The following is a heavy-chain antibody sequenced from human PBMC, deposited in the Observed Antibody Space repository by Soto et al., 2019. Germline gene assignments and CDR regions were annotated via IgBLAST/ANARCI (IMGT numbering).Heavy chain of an antibody. V-gene: IGHV3-53*04. Sequence: PGGSLRLSCAASGFTVSSNYMSWVRQAPGKGLEWLSVIYTDDSTYYADSVKGRFTISRHNSKNTLYLQMNSLRAEDTAVYYCTSGTSRSSGPPYWGQGPLVPVSS. D-gene: IGHD3-22*01. CDR3: TSGTSRSSGPPY. J-gene: IGHJ4*02. CDR2: IYTDDST. CDR1: GFTVSSNY.